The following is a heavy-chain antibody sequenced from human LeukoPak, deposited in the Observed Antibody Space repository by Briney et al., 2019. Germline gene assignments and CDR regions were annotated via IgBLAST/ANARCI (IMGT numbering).Heavy chain of an antibody. Sequence: PGGSLRLSCAASGFTFSSYSVNWVRQAPGKGLEWVSYISSSSSTIYYADSVKGRFTISRDNAKNLLYLQMNSLRAEDTAVYYCARLSYPFDSWGQGTLVTVSS. CDR2: ISSSSSTI. D-gene: IGHD1-26*01. V-gene: IGHV3-48*01. J-gene: IGHJ4*02. CDR1: GFTFSSYS. CDR3: ARLSYPFDS.